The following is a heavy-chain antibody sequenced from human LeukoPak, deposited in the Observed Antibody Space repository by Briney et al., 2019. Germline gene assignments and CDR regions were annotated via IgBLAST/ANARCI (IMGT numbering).Heavy chain of an antibody. J-gene: IGHJ4*02. D-gene: IGHD6-19*01. CDR3: AKDHSSGWYGGFDY. CDR2: ISGSGGST. Sequence: PGGSLRLSCAASGFTFSSYGMSWVRQAPGKGLEWVSAISGSGGSTYYADSVKGRFTISRDNSKNTLYLQMNSLRAEDTAVYYCAKDHSSGWYGGFDYWGQGTLVTVSS. V-gene: IGHV3-23*01. CDR1: GFTFSSYG.